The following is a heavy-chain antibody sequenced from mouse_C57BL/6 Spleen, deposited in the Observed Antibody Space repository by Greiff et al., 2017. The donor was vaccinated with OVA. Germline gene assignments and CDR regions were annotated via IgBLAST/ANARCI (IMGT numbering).Heavy chain of an antibody. CDR3: ARSRTFYFDY. Sequence: QVQLQQSGAELVKPGASVKLSCKASGYTFTSYWMQWVKQRPGQGLEWIGEIDPSDSYTNYNQKFKGKATLTVDTSSSTAYMQLSSLTSEDSAVYYCARSRTFYFDYWGQGTTLTVSS. J-gene: IGHJ2*01. CDR2: IDPSDSYT. V-gene: IGHV1-50*01. CDR1: GYTFTSYW.